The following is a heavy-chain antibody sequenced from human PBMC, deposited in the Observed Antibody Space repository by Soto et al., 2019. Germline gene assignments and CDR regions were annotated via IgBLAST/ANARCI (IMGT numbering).Heavy chain of an antibody. CDR2: MSYSGST. CDR3: SRRAPEGFDP. J-gene: IGHJ5*02. Sequence: PSETLSLTCTVSGGSISKSSYYWVWTRQPPGKGLEWVGSMSYSGSTYYNPSRKSRVAISVDTSKNQLSLQVSSVTAADTAVYYCSRRAPEGFDPWGQGTLVTVSS. CDR1: GGSISKSSYY. V-gene: IGHV4-39*01.